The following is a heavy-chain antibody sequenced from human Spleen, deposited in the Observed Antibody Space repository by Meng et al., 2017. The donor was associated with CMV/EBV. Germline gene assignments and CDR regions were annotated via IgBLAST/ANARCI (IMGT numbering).Heavy chain of an antibody. J-gene: IGHJ4*02. CDR3: ARAYSSSSFPDY. V-gene: IGHV3-23*01. CDR2: VSGSGANT. CDR1: GFTFKNHA. D-gene: IGHD6-6*01. Sequence: GESLKISCEVSGFTFKNHAMTWVRQTQGKGLEWVSAVSGSGANTYYTDSVKGRFIISRDNSKNTLYLQMNSLRAEDTAVYYCARAYSSSSFPDYWGQGTLVTVSS.